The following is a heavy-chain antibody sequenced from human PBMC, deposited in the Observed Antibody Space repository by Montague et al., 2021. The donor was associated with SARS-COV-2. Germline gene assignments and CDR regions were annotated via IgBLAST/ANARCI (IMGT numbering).Heavy chain of an antibody. J-gene: IGHJ6*03. V-gene: IGHV4-59*12. Sequence: SETLSLTCTVSGGSISSYYWSWIRQPPGKGLEWIGYIYYSGSTNYNPSLKSRVTMSVDTSKNQFSLKLSSVTAADTAVYYCAREGGITIFGVVIGSPYYYYMDVWGKGTTVTVSS. D-gene: IGHD3-3*01. CDR2: IYYSGST. CDR1: GGSISSYY. CDR3: AREGGITIFGVVIGSPYYYYMDV.